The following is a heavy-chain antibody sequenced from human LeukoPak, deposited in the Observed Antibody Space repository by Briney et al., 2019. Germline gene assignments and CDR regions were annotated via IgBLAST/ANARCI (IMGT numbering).Heavy chain of an antibody. CDR1: GYTFTSYG. CDR3: ARSHSGSYYGGDDY. CDR2: ISAYNGNT. J-gene: IGHJ4*02. D-gene: IGHD1-26*01. Sequence: ASVKVSCKASGYTFTSYGISWVRQAPGQGLEWMGWISAYNGNTNYAQKFQGRVTTTTDTSTRTAYMELRSLRSDDTAVYYCARSHSGSYYGGDDYWGQGTLVTVSS. V-gene: IGHV1-18*01.